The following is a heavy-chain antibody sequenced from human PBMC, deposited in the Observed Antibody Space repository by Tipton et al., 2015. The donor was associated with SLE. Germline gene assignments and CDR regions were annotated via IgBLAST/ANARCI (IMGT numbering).Heavy chain of an antibody. CDR2: IYYRGSP. D-gene: IGHD6-13*01. CDR3: ARGPEREPRSSWYYFDY. Sequence: TLSLTCTVSGDSINSHYWSWIRQPPGKGLEWIGSIYYRGSPYYNPSLRSRVTISVDTSKNQFSLKLSSVTAADTAVYYCARGPEREPRSSWYYFDYWGQGTLVTVSS. V-gene: IGHV4-59*11. CDR1: GDSINSHY. J-gene: IGHJ4*02.